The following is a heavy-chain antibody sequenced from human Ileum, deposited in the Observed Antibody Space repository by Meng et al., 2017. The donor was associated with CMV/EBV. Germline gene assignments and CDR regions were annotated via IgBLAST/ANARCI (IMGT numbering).Heavy chain of an antibody. CDR2: IYYSGST. V-gene: IGHV4-59*01. CDR3: ARSDPRQGVLVV. CDR1: GGPISSYY. Sequence: SETLSLTCTVSGGPISSYYWSWIRQPPGKGLEWIGYIYYSGSTNYNPSLKSRVTISVDTAKNQFSLKLSSVTAADTAVYFCARSDPRQGVLVVWGQGTTVTVSS. D-gene: IGHD1-1*01. J-gene: IGHJ6*02.